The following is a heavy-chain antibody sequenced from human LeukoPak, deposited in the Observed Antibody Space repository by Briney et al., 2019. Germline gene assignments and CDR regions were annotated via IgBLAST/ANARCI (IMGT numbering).Heavy chain of an antibody. CDR1: GFTFSSYS. CDR3: AVVKASSYYYYMDV. CDR2: ISSSSSYI. D-gene: IGHD6-6*01. Sequence: GGSLRLPCAASGFTFSSYSMNWVRQAPGKGLEWVSSISSSSSYIYYADSVKGRFTISRDNAKNSLYLQMNSLRAEDTAVYYCAVVKASSYYYYMDVWGKGTTVTVSS. J-gene: IGHJ6*03. V-gene: IGHV3-21*01.